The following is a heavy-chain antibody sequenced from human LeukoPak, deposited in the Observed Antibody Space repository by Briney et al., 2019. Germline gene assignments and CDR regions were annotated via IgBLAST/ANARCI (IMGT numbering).Heavy chain of an antibody. CDR2: IYYSGST. V-gene: IGHV4-59*01. Sequence: ASETLSLTCTVSGGSISNYYWSWIRQPPGKGLEWIGYIYYSGSTNYNPFLKSRVIISVDTSKNQFSLKLTSVTAADTAVYYRGRTGGYSSPLGVWGQGTLITVSS. CDR1: GGSISNYY. CDR3: GRTGGYSSPLGV. D-gene: IGHD5-18*01. J-gene: IGHJ4*02.